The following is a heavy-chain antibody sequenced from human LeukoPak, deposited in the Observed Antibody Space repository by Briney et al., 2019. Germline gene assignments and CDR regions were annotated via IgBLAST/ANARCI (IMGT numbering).Heavy chain of an antibody. J-gene: IGHJ4*02. CDR3: AREGYYDSSGHTAYDY. V-gene: IGHV1-2*02. CDR2: ISPNSGGT. Sequence: ASVRVSCKASGYTFTGYYMHWVRQAPGQGLEWMGWISPNSGGTNYAQKFQGRVTMTRDTSISTAYMELSRLRSDDTAVCYCAREGYYDSSGHTAYDYWGQGTLVTVSS. CDR1: GYTFTGYY. D-gene: IGHD3-22*01.